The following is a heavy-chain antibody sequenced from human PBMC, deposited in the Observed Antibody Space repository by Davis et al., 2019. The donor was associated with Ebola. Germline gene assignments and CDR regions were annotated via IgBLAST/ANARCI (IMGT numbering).Heavy chain of an antibody. CDR2: INAGNGNT. V-gene: IGHV1-3*01. Sequence: ASVKVSCKASGYTFTSYAMHWVRQAPGQRLEWMGWINAGNGNTKYSQKFQGRVTITRDTSASTAYMELSSLRSEDTAVYYCAVFWSGYYEYYMDVWGKGTTVTVSS. CDR3: AVFWSGYYEYYMDV. J-gene: IGHJ6*03. CDR1: GYTFTSYA. D-gene: IGHD3-3*01.